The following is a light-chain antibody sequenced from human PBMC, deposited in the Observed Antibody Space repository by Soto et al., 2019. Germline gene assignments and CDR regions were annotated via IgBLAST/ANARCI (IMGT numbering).Light chain of an antibody. J-gene: IGKJ1*01. CDR3: QQYEKWPWT. V-gene: IGKV3-15*01. CDR2: RAS. CDR1: QSVTGD. Sequence: EIVMTQSPATLSVSPGESATLSCWASQSVTGDLAWYQQQPGQAPRLFIYRASTRATGIPARFSGSGPGTEFTLTISSLQSEDFAVYYCQQYEKWPWTFGQGTKVEI.